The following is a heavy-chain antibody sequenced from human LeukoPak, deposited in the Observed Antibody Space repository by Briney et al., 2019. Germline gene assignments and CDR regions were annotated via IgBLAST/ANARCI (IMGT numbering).Heavy chain of an antibody. D-gene: IGHD2-21*02. CDR2: IYSGTSS. J-gene: IGHJ4*02. Sequence: PGGSLRLSCAASGFTVSSNYMSWARQPQGKGLEWDSVIYSGTSSYYADSVKGRFPISRDNSKNPLYRQMNSLRAEDTAVYYCARDSGGGDNLYFFNDWGQGTLVTVSS. V-gene: IGHV3-53*01. CDR3: ARDSGGGDNLYFFND. CDR1: GFTVSSNY.